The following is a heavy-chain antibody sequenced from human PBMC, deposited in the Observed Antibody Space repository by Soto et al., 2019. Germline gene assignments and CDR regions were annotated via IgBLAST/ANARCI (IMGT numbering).Heavy chain of an antibody. CDR3: ARDAPRFSGGSCFDF. V-gene: IGHV3-48*02. J-gene: IGHJ4*02. D-gene: IGHD2-15*01. Sequence: EVQLVESGGGLVQPGGSLRLSCAASGFTFSSYSMNWVRQAPGKGLEWVSYINSGSSTIYYADSVKGRFTISRDNAKNSLYLQMNSLRDEDTAVYYCARDAPRFSGGSCFDFWGQGTLATVSS. CDR2: INSGSSTI. CDR1: GFTFSSYS.